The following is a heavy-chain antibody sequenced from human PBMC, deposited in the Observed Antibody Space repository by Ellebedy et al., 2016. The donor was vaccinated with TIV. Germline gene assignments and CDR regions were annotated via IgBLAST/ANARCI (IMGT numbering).Heavy chain of an antibody. Sequence: SETLSLTCSVSGESVTSGRWWNWVRQAPGKGLEWIGSLYYSGSSHYNPSLKSRVTISVDTSKNQFSLKLSSVTAADTAVYYCARHVGWELPYFDCWGQGTLVTVSS. J-gene: IGHJ4*02. D-gene: IGHD1-26*01. CDR3: ARHVGWELPYFDC. CDR2: LYYSGSS. V-gene: IGHV4-38-2*01. CDR1: GESVTSGRW.